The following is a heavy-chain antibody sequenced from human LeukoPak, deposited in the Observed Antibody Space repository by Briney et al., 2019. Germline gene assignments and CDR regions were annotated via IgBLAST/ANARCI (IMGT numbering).Heavy chain of an antibody. CDR2: INPNSGGT. CDR1: GYTFTGYC. D-gene: IGHD2-8*01. CDR3: ARDNCTNGVCYPFFDY. Sequence: ASVKVSCKASGYTFTGYCIHWVRQAPGQGLEWMGWINPNSGGTNYAQKFQGRVTMTRDTSISTAYMELSRLRSDDTAVYYCARDNCTNGVCYPFFDYWGQGTLVTVSS. V-gene: IGHV1-2*02. J-gene: IGHJ4*02.